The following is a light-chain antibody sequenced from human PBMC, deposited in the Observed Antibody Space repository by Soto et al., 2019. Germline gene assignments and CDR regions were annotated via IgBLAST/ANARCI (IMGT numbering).Light chain of an antibody. CDR2: DAS. J-gene: IGKJ1*01. Sequence: DIQMTQSPSTLSTSVGDTVTVTCRASQSVSGWLAWYQQKPGEVPKLLIYDASALPRGVPSRFSGSGSGTKFTPTIASLQPDDFATYYCQQYETFSGTFGPGTKVDIK. V-gene: IGKV1-5*01. CDR3: QQYETFSGT. CDR1: QSVSGW.